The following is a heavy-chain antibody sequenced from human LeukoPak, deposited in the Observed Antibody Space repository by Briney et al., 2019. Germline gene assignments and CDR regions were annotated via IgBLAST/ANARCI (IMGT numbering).Heavy chain of an antibody. CDR2: IKLDGSEK. CDR3: ARDPPYSGSNASATYIDY. V-gene: IGHV3-7*01. D-gene: IGHD6-6*01. CDR1: GVTLSSYW. Sequence: PGGSLRLSCAASGVTLSSYWMSWVRKAPGKGLEWVANIKLDGSEKYYVDSVKGRFTISRDNAKNSLCLRMNSLRAEDTAVYHYARDPPYSGSNASATYIDYWGQGTLVTVSS. J-gene: IGHJ4*02.